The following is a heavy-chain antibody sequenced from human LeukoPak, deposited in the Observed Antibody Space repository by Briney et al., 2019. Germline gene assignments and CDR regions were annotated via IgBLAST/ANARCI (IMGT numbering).Heavy chain of an antibody. J-gene: IGHJ4*02. CDR1: GFTFSSYA. CDR2: ISGSGGST. V-gene: IGHV3-23*01. D-gene: IGHD2-2*01. Sequence: GGSLRLSCAASGFTFSSYAMSWVRQAPGKGLEWVSAISGSGGSTYYADSVKGRFTISRDDSKNTLYLQMNSLRAEDTAVYYCAKVPSRNRMDGDEVVPAAYYFDYWGQGTLVTVSS. CDR3: AKVPSRNRMDGDEVVPAAYYFDY.